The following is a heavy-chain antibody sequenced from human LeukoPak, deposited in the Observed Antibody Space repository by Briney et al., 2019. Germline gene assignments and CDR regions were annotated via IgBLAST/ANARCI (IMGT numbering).Heavy chain of an antibody. J-gene: IGHJ4*02. CDR1: GFTFNNYG. CDR2: ISYDGSNK. CDR3: ARDVRWGDY. V-gene: IGHV3-30*03. D-gene: IGHD4-23*01. Sequence: GKSLRLSCAASGFTFNNYGIHWVRQAPGKGLEWVAVISYDGSNKYYADSVKGRFTISRDNSKNTVDLQMNSLRAEDTAVYYCARDVRWGDYWGQGTLVTVSS.